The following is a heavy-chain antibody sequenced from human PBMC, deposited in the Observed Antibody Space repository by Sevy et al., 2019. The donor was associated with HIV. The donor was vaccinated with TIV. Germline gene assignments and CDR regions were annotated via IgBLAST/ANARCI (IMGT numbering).Heavy chain of an antibody. D-gene: IGHD2-2*01. CDR1: GYTFTSYY. J-gene: IGHJ4*02. CDR2: INPSGGTT. CDR3: ARDLVGYPDY. V-gene: IGHV1-46*03. Sequence: ASVKVSCKASGYTFTSYYLHWVRQAPGQGLEWMGIINPSGGTTSYAQKFQGRVTMTRDTSTSTVYMYLSSLRSADTVVYYCARDLVGYPDYWGQGTLVTVSS.